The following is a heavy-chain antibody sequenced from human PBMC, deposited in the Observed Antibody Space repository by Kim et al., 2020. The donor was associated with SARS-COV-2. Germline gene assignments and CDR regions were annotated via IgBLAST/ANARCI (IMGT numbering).Heavy chain of an antibody. D-gene: IGHD5-12*01. J-gene: IGHJ6*02. CDR3: ARAATKYYYGMDV. V-gene: IGHV3-11*04. Sequence: YADSVKDRFTISRDNAKNSLYLQMNSLRAEDTAVYYCARAATKYYYGMDVWGQGTTVTVSS.